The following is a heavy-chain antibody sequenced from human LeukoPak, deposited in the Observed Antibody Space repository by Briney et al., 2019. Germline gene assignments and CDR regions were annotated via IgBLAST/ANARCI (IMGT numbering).Heavy chain of an antibody. CDR1: GGSISSGSYY. D-gene: IGHD6-19*01. CDR3: ARHGGQWLVPDHDAFDI. J-gene: IGHJ3*02. Sequence: SQTLSLTCTVSGGSISSGSYYWSWIRQPPGKGLEWIGYIYYSGSTNYNPSLKSRVTISVDTSKNQFSLKLSSVTAADTAVYYCARHGGQWLVPDHDAFDIWGQGTMVTVSS. CDR2: IYYSGST. V-gene: IGHV4-61*01.